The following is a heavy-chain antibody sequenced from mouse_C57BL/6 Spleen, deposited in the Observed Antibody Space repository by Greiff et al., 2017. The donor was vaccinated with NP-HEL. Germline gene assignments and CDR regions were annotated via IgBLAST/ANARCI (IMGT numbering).Heavy chain of an antibody. Sequence: QVQLQQSGAELARPGASVKLSCKASGYTFTSYGISWVKQRTGQGLEWIGEIYPRSGNTYYNEKFKGKATLTADKSSSTAYMELRSLTSEDSAVYFCARQKAQATGYFDDWGQGTTLTVSS. J-gene: IGHJ2*01. V-gene: IGHV1-81*01. CDR3: ARQKAQATGYFDD. CDR1: GYTFTSYG. CDR2: IYPRSGNT. D-gene: IGHD3-2*02.